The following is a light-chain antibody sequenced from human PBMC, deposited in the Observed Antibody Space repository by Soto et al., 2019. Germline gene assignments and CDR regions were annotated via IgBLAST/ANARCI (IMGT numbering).Light chain of an antibody. V-gene: IGLV1-44*01. Sequence: QSVLIQPPSAAGTPEQTVTISCSGDYSNIGRYPVNWYQQVPGMAPRLLIDVDNQRPSGVPARFSASRSGASASLAISGLQSADEADYYCAAWGANRDLLFGGGTQLTVL. CDR3: AAWGANRDLL. CDR2: VDN. J-gene: IGLJ7*01. CDR1: YSNIGRYP.